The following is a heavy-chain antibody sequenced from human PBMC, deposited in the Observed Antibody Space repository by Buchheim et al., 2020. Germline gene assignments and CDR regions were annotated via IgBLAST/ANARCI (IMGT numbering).Heavy chain of an antibody. CDR3: APEGTVCPFDY. Sequence: QVQLVESGGGVVQPGRSLRLSCAASGFTFSSYGMHWVRQAPGKGLEWVAVISYDGSNKYYADSVKGRFTISRDNSKNTLYLQMNSLRAEDTAVYYCAPEGTVCPFDYWGQGTL. J-gene: IGHJ4*02. CDR1: GFTFSSYG. D-gene: IGHD2-2*01. V-gene: IGHV3-30*03. CDR2: ISYDGSNK.